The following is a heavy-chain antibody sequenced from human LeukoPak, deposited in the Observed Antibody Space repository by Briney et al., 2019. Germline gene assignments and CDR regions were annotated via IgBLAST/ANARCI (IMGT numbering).Heavy chain of an antibody. CDR3: ARSWDARLNFDY. V-gene: IGHV3-66*02. J-gene: IGHJ4*02. D-gene: IGHD1-26*01. CDR2: IYSGGNT. CDR1: GFTINNNY. Sequence: GGSLRLSYAASGFTINNNYMNWVRQAPGKGLEWVSVIYSGGNTYYADSVKGRFTISRDNSKNTLYLQMNSLRAEDTAIYYCARSWDARLNFDYWGQGTLVTVSS.